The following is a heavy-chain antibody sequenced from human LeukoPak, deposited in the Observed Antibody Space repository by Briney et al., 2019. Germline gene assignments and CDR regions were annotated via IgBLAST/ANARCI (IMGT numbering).Heavy chain of an antibody. CDR2: IYSGGST. J-gene: IGHJ4*02. CDR3: ARVVAAAGTAFDY. D-gene: IGHD6-13*01. V-gene: IGHV3-53*01. Sequence: GGSLRLSCAASGFTVSSNYMSWVRQAPGKGLEWVSVIYSGGSTYYADSVKGRFTISRDNSKNTLYLRMNSLRAEDTAVYYCARVVAAAGTAFDYWGQGTLVTVSS. CDR1: GFTVSSNY.